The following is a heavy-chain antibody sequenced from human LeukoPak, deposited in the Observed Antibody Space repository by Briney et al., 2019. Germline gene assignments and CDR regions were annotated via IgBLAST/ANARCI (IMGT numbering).Heavy chain of an antibody. Sequence: SVKVSCKASGGTFSSYAISWVRQAPGQGLEWMGGIIPIFGTASYAQKFQGRVTMTTDTSTSTAYMELRSLRSDDTAIYYCTRVDTSAYYYPPDYWGQGTLVTVSS. V-gene: IGHV1-69*05. CDR2: IIPIFGTA. CDR3: TRVDTSAYYYPPDY. D-gene: IGHD3-22*01. J-gene: IGHJ4*02. CDR1: GGTFSSYA.